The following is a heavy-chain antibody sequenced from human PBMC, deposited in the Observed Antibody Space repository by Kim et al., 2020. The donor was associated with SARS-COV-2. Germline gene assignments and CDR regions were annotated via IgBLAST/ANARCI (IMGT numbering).Heavy chain of an antibody. CDR2: ISSSGSTI. Sequence: GGSLRLSCAASGFTFSSYEMNWVRQAPGKGLEWVSYISSSGSTIYYADSVKGRFTISRDNAKNSLYLQMNSLRAEDTAVYYCASNVWSSWFDYWGQGTLVTVSS. CDR3: ASNVWSSWFDY. V-gene: IGHV3-48*03. CDR1: GFTFSSYE. D-gene: IGHD6-13*01. J-gene: IGHJ4*02.